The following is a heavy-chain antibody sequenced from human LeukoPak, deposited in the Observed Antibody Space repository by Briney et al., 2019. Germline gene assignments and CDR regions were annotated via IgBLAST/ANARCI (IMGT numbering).Heavy chain of an antibody. J-gene: IGHJ4*02. CDR2: INHSGST. D-gene: IGHD6-19*01. V-gene: IGHV4-34*01. Sequence: SETLSLTCAVYGGSFSGYYWSWIRQPPGKGLEWIGEINHSGSTNYNPSLKSRVTISVDTSKNQFSLKLSSVTAADTAVYYCARIAVAGSFDYWGQGTLVTVSS. CDR3: ARIAVAGSFDY. CDR1: GGSFSGYY.